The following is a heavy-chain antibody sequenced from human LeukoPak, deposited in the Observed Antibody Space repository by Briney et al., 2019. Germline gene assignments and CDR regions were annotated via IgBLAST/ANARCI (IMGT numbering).Heavy chain of an antibody. CDR2: IYSGGST. D-gene: IGHD2-2*02. V-gene: IGHV3-66*02. CDR3: ARVAVPAAIKDYYYYMDV. CDR1: GFTVSSNY. Sequence: GGSLRLSCAASGFTVSSNYMSWVRQAPGKGLEWVSVIYSGGSTYYADSVKGRFTISRDNSKNTLYLQMNSLSAEDTAVYYFARVAVPAAIKDYYYYMDVWGKGTTVTVSS. J-gene: IGHJ6*03.